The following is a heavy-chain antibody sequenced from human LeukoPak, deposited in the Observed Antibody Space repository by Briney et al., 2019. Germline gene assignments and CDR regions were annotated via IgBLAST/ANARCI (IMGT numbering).Heavy chain of an antibody. D-gene: IGHD6-19*01. CDR3: ARISSGWYCHNWLDP. V-gene: IGHV3-7*01. CDR1: GFTFSSYW. Sequence: GGSLRLSCAASGFTFSSYWMSWVRQAPGKGLEWVANIKQDGSEKYYVDSVKGRFTISRDNAKNSLYLQMNSLRAEDTAVYYCARISSGWYCHNWLDPWGQGTLVTVSS. CDR2: IKQDGSEK. J-gene: IGHJ5*02.